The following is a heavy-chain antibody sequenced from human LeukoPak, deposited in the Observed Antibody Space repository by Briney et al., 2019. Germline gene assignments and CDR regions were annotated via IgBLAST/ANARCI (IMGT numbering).Heavy chain of an antibody. V-gene: IGHV3-7*01. D-gene: IGHD3-3*01. CDR2: IKQDGSEK. CDR1: GFTFSNYW. CDR3: ARDNGVVHGVYYMDV. Sequence: PGGSLRLSCAASGFTFSNYWMTGVRQAPGKGLEWVADIKQDGSEKLYVKSVRGRFTISRDNAKMSLFLQMNSLRAEDTAVYYCARDNGVVHGVYYMDVWGNGTTVTVS. J-gene: IGHJ6*03.